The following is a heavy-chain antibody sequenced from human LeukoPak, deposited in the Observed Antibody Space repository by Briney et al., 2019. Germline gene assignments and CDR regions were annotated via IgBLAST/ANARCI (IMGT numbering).Heavy chain of an antibody. J-gene: IGHJ4*02. CDR2: IHYGGST. Sequence: SETLSLTCAVYGGSISSYYWSWIRQPPGKGLEWIGYIHYGGSTNYNPSLKSRVTISVDTSKNQFSLILSSVTTADTAVYYCAREVVAAAGTVDYWGQGTLVTVSS. D-gene: IGHD6-13*01. CDR3: AREVVAAAGTVDY. CDR1: GGSISSYY. V-gene: IGHV4-59*01.